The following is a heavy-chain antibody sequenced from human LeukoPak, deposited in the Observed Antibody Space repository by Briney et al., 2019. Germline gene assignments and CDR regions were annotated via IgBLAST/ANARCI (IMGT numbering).Heavy chain of an antibody. V-gene: IGHV3-30*03. CDR2: ISYKGTNK. Sequence: PGGSLRPSCAAAGFTVGSYGMSWVRQAPGRGLEWVAFISYKGTNKYYAASVKGRFTISRDNSKNTLYLQINSLRPDDTAVYSCARDAAVGAITATDYSGQGNLPSASS. D-gene: IGHD2-15*01. CDR3: ARDAAVGAITATDY. CDR1: GFTVGSYG. J-gene: IGHJ4*02.